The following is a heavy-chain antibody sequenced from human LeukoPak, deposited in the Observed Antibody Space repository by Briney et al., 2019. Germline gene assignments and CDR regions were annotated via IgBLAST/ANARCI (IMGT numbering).Heavy chain of an antibody. CDR3: ARGGDGYNYLAGDFDY. CDR1: GGSFSGYY. CDR2: IYHSGST. D-gene: IGHD5-24*01. Sequence: PSETLSLTCAVYGGSFSGYYWSWIRQPPGKGLEWIGYIYHSGSTYYNPSLKSRVTISVDRSKNQFSLKLSSVTAADTAVYYCARGGDGYNYLAGDFDYWGQGTLVTVSS. V-gene: IGHV4-34*01. J-gene: IGHJ4*02.